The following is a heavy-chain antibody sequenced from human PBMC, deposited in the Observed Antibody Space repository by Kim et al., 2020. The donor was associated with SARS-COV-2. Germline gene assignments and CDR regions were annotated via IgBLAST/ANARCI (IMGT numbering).Heavy chain of an antibody. D-gene: IGHD1-26*01. CDR3: ARARGVGASGFDN. Sequence: YIVDPVKGRVTLSRDNAKKSLYLQMNTLRVQDTAVYYCARARGVGASGFDNWGQGALVTVSS. J-gene: IGHJ4*02. V-gene: IGHV3-7*03.